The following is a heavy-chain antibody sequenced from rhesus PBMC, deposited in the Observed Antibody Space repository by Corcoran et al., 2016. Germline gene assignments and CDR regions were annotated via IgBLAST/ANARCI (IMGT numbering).Heavy chain of an antibody. CDR1: GGSVSSSNW. CDR2: ISGSSGNT. CDR3: ARRGYYYWYFDL. V-gene: IGHV4-65*01. J-gene: IGHJ2*01. Sequence: QVQLQESGPGMVKPSETLSLTCAVSGGSVSSSNWWSWIRQPPGKGLECIGYISGSSGNTYYNPSLKSRVTISTDTSKNQFSLKLGSVTAADTAVYYCARRGYYYWYFDLWGPGTPITISS. D-gene: IGHD3-3*01.